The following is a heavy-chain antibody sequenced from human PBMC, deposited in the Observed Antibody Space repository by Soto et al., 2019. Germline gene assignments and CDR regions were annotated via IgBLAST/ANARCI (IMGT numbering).Heavy chain of an antibody. CDR2: INIYGGGT. CDR1: GYTFTSYG. J-gene: IGHJ4*02. V-gene: IGHV1-18*01. CDR3: ARALYYYDNSGLAF. Sequence: QIHLEQSEPEVKKPGASVKVSCKASGYTFTSYGISWVRLAPGQGLEWMGWINIYGGGTNYAQKYQDRVTMTRDTSTNTVYLEMRSLTSGDTAIYYCARALYYYDNSGLAFWGQGTLVTVSS. D-gene: IGHD3-22*01.